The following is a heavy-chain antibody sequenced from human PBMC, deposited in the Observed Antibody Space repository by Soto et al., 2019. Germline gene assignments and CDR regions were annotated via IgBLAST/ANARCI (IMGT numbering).Heavy chain of an antibody. Sequence: GGSLRLSCAASGFPFSSYWMSWVRQAPGKGLEWVANIKQDGSEKYYVDSVKGRFTTSRDNAKNSLYLQMNSLRAEDTAVYYCARSFPAYYYDSSGYWPFDYWGQGTLVTVSS. CDR3: ARSFPAYYYDSSGYWPFDY. V-gene: IGHV3-7*01. CDR2: IKQDGSEK. CDR1: GFPFSSYW. D-gene: IGHD3-22*01. J-gene: IGHJ4*02.